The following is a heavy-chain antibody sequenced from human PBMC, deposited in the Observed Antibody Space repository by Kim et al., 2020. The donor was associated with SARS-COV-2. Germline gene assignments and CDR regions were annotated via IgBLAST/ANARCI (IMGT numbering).Heavy chain of an antibody. CDR1: GFTFSSYG. V-gene: IGHV3-30*18. Sequence: GGSLRLSCAASGFTFSSYGMHWVRQAPGKGLEWVAVISYDGSNKYYADSVKGRFTISRDNSKNTLYLQMNSLRAEDTAVYYCAKMGGYDYYDSSGYNDYWGQGTLVTVSS. J-gene: IGHJ4*02. CDR3: AKMGGYDYYDSSGYNDY. CDR2: ISYDGSNK. D-gene: IGHD3-22*01.